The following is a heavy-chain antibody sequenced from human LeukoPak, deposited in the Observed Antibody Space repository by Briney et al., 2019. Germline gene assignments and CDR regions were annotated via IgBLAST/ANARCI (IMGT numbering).Heavy chain of an antibody. CDR1: GGSISSYY. Sequence: SETLSLTCTVSGGSISSYYWSWIRQPPGKGLEWIGYIYYSGSTNYNPSLKSRVTISVDTSKNQSSLKLSSVTAADTAVYYCARENSGRFDIWGQGTMVTVSS. CDR3: ARENSGRFDI. J-gene: IGHJ3*02. CDR2: IYYSGST. V-gene: IGHV4-59*01. D-gene: IGHD3-10*01.